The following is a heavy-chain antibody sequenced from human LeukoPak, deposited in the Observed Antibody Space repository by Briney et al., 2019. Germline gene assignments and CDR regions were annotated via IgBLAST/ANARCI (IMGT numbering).Heavy chain of an antibody. D-gene: IGHD3-9*01. CDR2: ITGSGDTT. J-gene: IGHJ4*02. Sequence: GGSLRLSCAASGFIFRNYAMSWVRQAPGKGLEWVSTITGSGDTTYYADSVKGRFTISRDNSKNTLYVEMNTLRAEDTAVYYCAKWGDYDILTGYYVSDFWGQGTLVTVSS. V-gene: IGHV3-23*01. CDR1: GFIFRNYA. CDR3: AKWGDYDILTGYYVSDF.